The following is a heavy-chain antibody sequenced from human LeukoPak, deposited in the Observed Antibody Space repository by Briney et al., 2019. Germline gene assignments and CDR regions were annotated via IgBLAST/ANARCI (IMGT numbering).Heavy chain of an antibody. Sequence: SETQSLTCAVSGGSISSGGYSWSWIRQPPGKGLEWIGYIYHSGSTYYNPSLKSRVTISVDRSKNQFSLKLSSVTAADTAVYYCARAEWFGEALGFDPWGQGTLVTVSS. D-gene: IGHD3-10*01. CDR1: GGSISSGGYS. V-gene: IGHV4-30-2*01. CDR2: IYHSGST. J-gene: IGHJ5*02. CDR3: ARAEWFGEALGFDP.